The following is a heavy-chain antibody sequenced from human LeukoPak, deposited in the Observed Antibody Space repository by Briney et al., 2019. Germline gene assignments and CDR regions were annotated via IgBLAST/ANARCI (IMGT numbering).Heavy chain of an antibody. CDR1: GFTFSNYA. V-gene: IGHV3-30*04. CDR3: AKLGCSSTRCYINY. J-gene: IGHJ4*02. CDR2: ISYEGSSK. D-gene: IGHD2-2*01. Sequence: PGGSLRLSCVASGFTFSNYAMHWVRQAPGKGLEWVAVISYEGSSKYYADSVKGRFTISRDNSKNTLHLQMDSLRDEDTAVYYCAKLGCSSTRCYINYWGQGTLVTVSS.